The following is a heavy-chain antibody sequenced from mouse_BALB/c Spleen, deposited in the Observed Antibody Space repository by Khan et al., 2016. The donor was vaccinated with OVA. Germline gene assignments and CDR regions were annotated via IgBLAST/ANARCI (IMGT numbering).Heavy chain of an antibody. V-gene: IGHV1-7*01. CDR1: GYTFTNYW. Sequence: QVQLKESGPELAKPGASAKMSCKASGYTFTNYWMHWVKQRPGQGLEWIGYINPSTGYTEYNQKFKDKATLTADKSSSTAYMQLSSLTSEDSAVYYCVNHGSSSAWFTYWGQGTLVTVSA. D-gene: IGHD1-1*01. J-gene: IGHJ3*01. CDR3: VNHGSSSAWFTY. CDR2: INPSTGYT.